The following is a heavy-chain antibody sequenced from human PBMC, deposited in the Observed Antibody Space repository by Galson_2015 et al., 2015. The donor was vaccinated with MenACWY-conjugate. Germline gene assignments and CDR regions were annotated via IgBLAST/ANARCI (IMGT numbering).Heavy chain of an antibody. J-gene: IGHJ5*02. Sequence: QSGAEVKKPGESLKISCKGSGYSFTSYWIGWVRQMPGKGLEWMGIIYPGDSDTRYSPSFQGQVTISADKSISTAYLQWSSLKASDTAMYYCARLSQTVVVAATSGHDYGDNAYNWFDPWGQGTLVTVSS. CDR1: GYSFTSYW. V-gene: IGHV5-51*03. CDR2: IYPGDSDT. D-gene: IGHD2-15*01. CDR3: ARLSQTVVVAATSGHDYGDNAYNWFDP.